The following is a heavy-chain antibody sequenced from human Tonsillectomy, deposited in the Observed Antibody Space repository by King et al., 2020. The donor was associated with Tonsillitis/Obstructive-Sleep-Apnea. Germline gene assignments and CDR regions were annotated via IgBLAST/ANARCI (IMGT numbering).Heavy chain of an antibody. CDR1: GFTFSSFW. J-gene: IGHJ3*02. Sequence: VQLVESGGDLVQPGGSLRLSCAASGFTFSSFWMTWVRQAPGKGLEWVANIKQDGSKKSYVDSVKGRFTISRDNAKNSLYLQMNSLRAEDTAVYYCARDQDIEEAAVAFDAFDIWGQGTMVTVSS. D-gene: IGHD2-15*01. CDR3: ARDQDIEEAAVAFDAFDI. CDR2: IKQDGSKK. V-gene: IGHV3-7*04.